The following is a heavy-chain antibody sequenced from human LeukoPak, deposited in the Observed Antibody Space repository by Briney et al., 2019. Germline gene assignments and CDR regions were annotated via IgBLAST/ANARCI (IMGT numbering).Heavy chain of an antibody. V-gene: IGHV3-21*01. D-gene: IGHD3-16*01. CDR2: ITGCSNYI. CDR1: GFTFSSYT. Sequence: GGPLRLFCEVSGFTFSSYTMLWVRQAPGKGLEWVSSITGCSNYIYYGDSMKGRFTITRDNAGNSVYLQMSSLRAEDTALYCCARGARLEAFDIWGQGTMLTVSS. J-gene: IGHJ3*02. CDR3: ARGARLEAFDI.